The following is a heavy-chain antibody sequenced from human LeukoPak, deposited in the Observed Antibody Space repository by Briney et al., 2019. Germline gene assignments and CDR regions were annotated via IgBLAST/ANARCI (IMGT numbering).Heavy chain of an antibody. J-gene: IGHJ3*02. D-gene: IGHD2-2*01. CDR2: ISYDGSNK. Sequence: GGSLRLSCAASGFTFSSYGMHWVRQAPGKGLEWVGVISYDGSNKYYADSVKGRFTISRDNSKNTLYLQMNSLRAEDTAVYYCAKARYCSSTSCRAPSAFDIWGQGTMVTVSS. V-gene: IGHV3-30*18. CDR1: GFTFSSYG. CDR3: AKARYCSSTSCRAPSAFDI.